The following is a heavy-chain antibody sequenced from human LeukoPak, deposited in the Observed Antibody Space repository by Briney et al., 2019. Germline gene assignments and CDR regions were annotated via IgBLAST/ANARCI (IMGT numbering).Heavy chain of an antibody. J-gene: IGHJ3*02. V-gene: IGHV3-30*02. D-gene: IGHD3-10*01. CDR3: AKDYYGSGSYGAFDI. CDR1: GFTFSSYG. CDR2: IRNDGSNK. Sequence: GGSLRLSCAASGFTFSSYGMHWVRQAPGKGLEWVAFIRNDGSNKYYADSVKGRFTISRDNSKNTLYLQMNSLRAEDTAVYYCAKDYYGSGSYGAFDIWGQGTMVTVSS.